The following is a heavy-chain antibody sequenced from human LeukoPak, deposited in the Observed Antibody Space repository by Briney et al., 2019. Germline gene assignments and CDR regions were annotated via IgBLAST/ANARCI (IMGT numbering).Heavy chain of an antibody. Sequence: SGTLSLTCTVSGGSISSYYWSWIRQPPGKGLEWIGYIYYSGSTNYNPSLKSRVTISVDTSKNQFSLKLSSVTAADTAVYYCARVRGSYYRGSFDYWGQGTLVTVSS. J-gene: IGHJ4*02. CDR1: GGSISSYY. CDR2: IYYSGST. V-gene: IGHV4-59*01. D-gene: IGHD1-26*01. CDR3: ARVRGSYYRGSFDY.